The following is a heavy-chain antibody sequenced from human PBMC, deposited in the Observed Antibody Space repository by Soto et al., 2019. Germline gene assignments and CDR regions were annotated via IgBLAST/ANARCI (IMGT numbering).Heavy chain of an antibody. CDR2: IDWDDDK. CDR3: ARALYSGYVIAFDY. D-gene: IGHD5-12*01. CDR1: GFSLSTSGMC. J-gene: IGHJ4*02. V-gene: IGHV2-70*11. Sequence: SGPTLVNPTQTLTLTCTFSGFSLSTSGMCVSWIRQPPGKALEWLARIDWDDDKYYSTSLKTRLTISKDTSKNQVVLTMTNMDPVDTATYYCARALYSGYVIAFDYWGQGTLVTVSS.